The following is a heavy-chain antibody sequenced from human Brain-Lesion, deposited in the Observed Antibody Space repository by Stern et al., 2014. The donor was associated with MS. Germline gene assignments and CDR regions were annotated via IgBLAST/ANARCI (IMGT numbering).Heavy chain of an antibody. D-gene: IGHD2-2*01. CDR3: ARRVLVAMGGYPKTLDV. CDR2: IKEDGSEQ. Sequence: VQLVESGGVLVQPGGSLKLSCAASGFTFSRYWMTWVRQAPGKGLEWVANIKEDGSEQYYVDSVKGRLTMSRDNDKNSLYLQMNSLRAEDTAVYYCARRVLVAMGGYPKTLDVWGRGTTVTVSS. J-gene: IGHJ6*02. V-gene: IGHV3-7*01. CDR1: GFTFSRYW.